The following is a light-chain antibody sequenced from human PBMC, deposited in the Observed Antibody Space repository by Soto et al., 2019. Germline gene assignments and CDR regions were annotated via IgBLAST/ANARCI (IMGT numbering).Light chain of an antibody. V-gene: IGKV3-11*01. CDR1: QSVSSY. J-gene: IGKJ1*01. Sequence: EILLTQSPATLSLSPGERATLSFRASQSVSSYLAWYQQKPGQAPRLLIYDASNRATGIPARFSGSGSGTDFTLTISSLDPEDFAVYYCQQRSNWPTFGQGTK. CDR2: DAS. CDR3: QQRSNWPT.